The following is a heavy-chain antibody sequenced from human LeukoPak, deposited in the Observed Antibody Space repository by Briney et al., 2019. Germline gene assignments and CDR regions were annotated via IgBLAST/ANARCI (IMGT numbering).Heavy chain of an antibody. D-gene: IGHD2-15*01. CDR2: IYTSGST. CDR3: ARFVGKRGDAFAI. CDR1: GGSISSGSYY. V-gene: IGHV4-61*02. Sequence: PSQTLSLTCTVSGGSISSGSYYWSWIRQPAGKGLEWIGRIYTSGSTNYNPSLKSRVTISVDTSKNQFSLKLSSVTAADTAVYYCARFVGKRGDAFAIWGQGTMVTVSS. J-gene: IGHJ3*02.